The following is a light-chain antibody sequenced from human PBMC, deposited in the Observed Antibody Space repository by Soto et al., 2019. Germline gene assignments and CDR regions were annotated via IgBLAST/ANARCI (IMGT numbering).Light chain of an antibody. V-gene: IGKV1-8*01. CDR1: QGISSY. CDR2: AAA. CDR3: QQYNNWAPWT. J-gene: IGKJ1*01. Sequence: LRITVSPSSLSASQGARVSITCRTSQGISSYYAWYQQNTGKAPKLLIYAAATLQSGVPSRFSGSGSGTECTLTLSSLQSEDFSVYYCQQYNNWAPWTFGQGTKVDI.